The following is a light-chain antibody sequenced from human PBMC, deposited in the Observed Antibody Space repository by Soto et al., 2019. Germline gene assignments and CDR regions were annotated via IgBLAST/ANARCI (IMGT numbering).Light chain of an antibody. CDR2: ATS. CDR3: QQYGSFPPT. CDR1: RGVGRW. V-gene: IGKV1D-16*01. Sequence: DVQLTQSPSSLSASVGDRVIITCRASRGVGRWLAWYQQKPEKAPKSLIYATSTLQSSVPSRFNGSGSGTHFSLPIRSLQPEDVATYYCQQYGSFPPTFGRGTKVEI. J-gene: IGKJ1*01.